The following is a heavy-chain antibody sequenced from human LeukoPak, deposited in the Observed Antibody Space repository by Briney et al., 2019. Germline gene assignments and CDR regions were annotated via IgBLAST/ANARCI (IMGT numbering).Heavy chain of an antibody. CDR2: ISSSSSYI. J-gene: IGHJ4*02. V-gene: IGHV3-21*01. CDR1: GFTFSSYS. D-gene: IGHD3-10*01. Sequence: SGGSLRLSCAASGFTFSSYSMNWVRQAPGKGLEWVSSISSSSSYIYYADSVKGRFTISRDNAKNSLYLQMNSLRAEDTAVYYCARDLVTMVRGLLYWGQGTLVTVSS. CDR3: ARDLVTMVRGLLY.